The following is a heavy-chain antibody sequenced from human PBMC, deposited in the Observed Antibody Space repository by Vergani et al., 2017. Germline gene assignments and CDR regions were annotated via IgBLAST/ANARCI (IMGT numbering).Heavy chain of an antibody. V-gene: IGHV4-39*07. CDR2: IDYSGST. Sequence: QLQLQESGPGLVKPSETLSLTCTVSGGSISSSSYYWGWIRQPPGKGLEWIGSIDYSGSTYYNPSLMSRVTISVDTSKNQFSQKLSCVTAADTAVYYCARDVRCCSGGSCAPNYGMDVWGQGTTVSVSS. CDR3: ARDVRCCSGGSCAPNYGMDV. D-gene: IGHD2-15*01. J-gene: IGHJ6*01. CDR1: GGSISSSSYY.